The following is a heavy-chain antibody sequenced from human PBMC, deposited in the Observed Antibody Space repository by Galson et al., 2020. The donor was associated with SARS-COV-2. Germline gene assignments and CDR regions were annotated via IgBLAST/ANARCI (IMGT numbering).Heavy chain of an antibody. CDR3: ARIGYCSGGSCYRTYYYYYMDV. D-gene: IGHD2-15*01. CDR1: GGSFSGYY. CDR2: INHSGST. V-gene: IGHV4-34*01. J-gene: IGHJ6*03. Sequence: SETLSLTCAVYGGSFSGYYWSWIRQPPGKGLEWIGEINHSGSTNYNPSLKSRVTISVDTSKNQFSLKLSSVTAADTAVYYCARIGYCSGGSCYRTYYYYYMDVWGKGTTVTVSS.